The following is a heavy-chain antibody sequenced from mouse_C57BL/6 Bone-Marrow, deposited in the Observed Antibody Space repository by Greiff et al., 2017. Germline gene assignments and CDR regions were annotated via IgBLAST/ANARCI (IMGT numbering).Heavy chain of an antibody. V-gene: IGHV5-6*01. J-gene: IGHJ4*01. CDR2: ISSGGSYT. Sequence: EVMLVESGGDLVKPGGSLKLSCAASGFTFSSYGMSWVRQTPDKRLEWVATISSGGSYTYYPDSVKGRFTIARDNAKNTLYRQMSSLKSEDTAMYYCARPMDYWGQGTSGTVSS. CDR3: ARPMDY. CDR1: GFTFSSYG.